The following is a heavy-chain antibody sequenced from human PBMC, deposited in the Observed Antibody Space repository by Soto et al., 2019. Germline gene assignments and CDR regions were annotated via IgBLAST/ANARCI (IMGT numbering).Heavy chain of an antibody. Sequence: SETLSLTCTVSGGSISSYYWSWIRHPPGKGLEWIGYIYYSGSTNYNPSLKSRVTISVDTSKNQFSLKLSSVTAADTAVYYCARDIMGTNYYYYGMDVSGQGTTVTVSS. J-gene: IGHJ6*02. V-gene: IGHV4-59*01. D-gene: IGHD2-8*01. CDR2: IYYSGST. CDR3: ARDIMGTNYYYYGMDV. CDR1: GGSISSYY.